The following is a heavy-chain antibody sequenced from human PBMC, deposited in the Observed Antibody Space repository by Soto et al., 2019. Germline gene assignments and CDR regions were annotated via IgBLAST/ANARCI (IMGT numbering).Heavy chain of an antibody. CDR3: ARECGAYSSSWDRDNWFAP. V-gene: IGHV1-18*01. CDR2: ISAYNGNT. CDR1: GYTFTSYG. D-gene: IGHD6-13*01. J-gene: IGHJ5*02. Sequence: QVQLVQSGAEVKKPGASVKVSCKASGYTFTSYGISWVRQAPGQGLEWMGWISAYNGNTNYAQKLQGRVTMTTDTATSTAYMELRSLRSDDTAVYYCARECGAYSSSWDRDNWFAPWGQGTLVTVSS.